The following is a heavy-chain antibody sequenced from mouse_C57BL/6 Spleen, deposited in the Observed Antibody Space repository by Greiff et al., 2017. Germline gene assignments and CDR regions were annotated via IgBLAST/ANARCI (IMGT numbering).Heavy chain of an antibody. Sequence: EVQLQQSGPELVKPGASVKISCKASGYTFTDYYMNWVKQSHGKSLEWIGDINPNNGGTSYNQKFKGKATLTVDKSSSTAYMELRSLTSEDSAVYYCARGENSNYWYFDVWGTGTTVTVSS. CDR1: GYTFTDYY. J-gene: IGHJ1*03. D-gene: IGHD2-5*01. V-gene: IGHV1-26*01. CDR3: ARGENSNYWYFDV. CDR2: INPNNGGT.